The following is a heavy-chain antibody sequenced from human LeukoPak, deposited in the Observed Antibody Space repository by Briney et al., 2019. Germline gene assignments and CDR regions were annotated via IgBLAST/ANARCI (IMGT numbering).Heavy chain of an antibody. CDR3: ARGGIYCSGGSCYSEPLPLDY. CDR1: GYTFTSYG. V-gene: IGHV1-18*04. Sequence: ASVKVSCKASGYTFTSYGISWVRQAPGQGLEWMGCISAYNGNTNYAQKLQGRVTMTTDTSTGTAYMELRSLRSDDTAVYYCARGGIYCSGGSCYSEPLPLDYWGQGTLVTVSS. D-gene: IGHD2-15*01. CDR2: ISAYNGNT. J-gene: IGHJ4*02.